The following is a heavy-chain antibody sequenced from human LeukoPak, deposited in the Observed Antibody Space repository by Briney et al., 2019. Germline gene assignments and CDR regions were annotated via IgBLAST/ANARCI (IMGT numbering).Heavy chain of an antibody. CDR2: ISNSSSYI. D-gene: IGHD3-22*01. V-gene: IGHV3-21*01. Sequence: GGSLRLSCAASGFTFSSYSMNWVRQAPGKGLEWVSSISNSSSYIYYADSVKGRFTISRDNAKNSLYLQMNSLRAEDTAVYYCARDQGTTYYYDSSGYTFDYWGQGTLVTVSS. CDR1: GFTFSSYS. CDR3: ARDQGTTYYYDSSGYTFDY. J-gene: IGHJ4*02.